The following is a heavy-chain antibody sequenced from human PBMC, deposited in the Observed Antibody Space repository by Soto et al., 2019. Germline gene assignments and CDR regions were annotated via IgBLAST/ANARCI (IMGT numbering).Heavy chain of an antibody. V-gene: IGHV1-69*06. CDR1: GGTFSSYA. CDR2: IIPIFGTA. Sequence: QVQLVQSGAEVKKPGSSVKVSCKASGGTFSSYAISWVRQAPGQGLEWMGGIIPIFGTANYAQKFQGRVTITADKSTSTAYMELSSLRSEDRAVYYWAAEYSSLRGEVSWGQGTLVTVPS. J-gene: IGHJ4*02. D-gene: IGHD6-6*01. CDR3: AAEYSSLRGEVS.